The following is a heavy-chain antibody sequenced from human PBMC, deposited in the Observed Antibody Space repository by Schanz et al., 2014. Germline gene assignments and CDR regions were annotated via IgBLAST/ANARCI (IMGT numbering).Heavy chain of an antibody. D-gene: IGHD3-22*01. CDR3: ARPPHDSSGYYPFDY. CDR1: GFTFGDYA. J-gene: IGHJ4*02. CDR2: INTGVNT. Sequence: EVQLLESGGGSVQPGGSLRLSCAASGFTFGDYAMTWVRQAPGKGLEWVSAINTGVNTHYADSVKGRFTISRDNAKNSLYLQMNSLRAEDTAVYYCARPPHDSSGYYPFDYWGQGTLVTVSS. V-gene: IGHV3-23*01.